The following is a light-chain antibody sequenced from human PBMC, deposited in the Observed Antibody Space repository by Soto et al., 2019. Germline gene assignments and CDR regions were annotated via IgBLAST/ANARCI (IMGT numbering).Light chain of an antibody. CDR3: QHYAGGSRIT. CDR2: GAS. J-gene: IGKJ5*01. V-gene: IGKV3-20*01. Sequence: EIVLTQSPATLSLSPGERATLSCRASQSVSSYLAWYQQKPGQAPRLLIYGASSRATGIPDRFSGSGFGTDFTLTISRLEPEDFALYYCQHYAGGSRITFGQGTRLE. CDR1: QSVSSY.